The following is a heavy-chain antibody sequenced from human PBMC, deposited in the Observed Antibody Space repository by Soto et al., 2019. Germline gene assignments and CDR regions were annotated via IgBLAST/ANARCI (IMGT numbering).Heavy chain of an antibody. D-gene: IGHD3-16*01. J-gene: IGHJ4*02. CDR1: GASVSISTYY. CDR3: ARRGGGYSPIDY. V-gene: IGHV4-39*01. Sequence: SETLSLTCTVSGASVSISTYYWEWIRQPPGKGLELIGTIYYSGGTFYNPSLKSRATISVDTSKNQFSLNLHSVTAADTAVYYCARRGGGYSPIDYWGQGTLVTVSS. CDR2: IYYSGGT.